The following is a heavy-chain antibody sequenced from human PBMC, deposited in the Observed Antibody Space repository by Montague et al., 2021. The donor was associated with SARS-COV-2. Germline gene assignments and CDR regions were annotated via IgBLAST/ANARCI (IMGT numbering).Heavy chain of an antibody. CDR2: INHSRGT. CDR3: ARGRPSGSDWLNEDY. J-gene: IGHJ4*02. V-gene: IGHV4-34*01. Sequence: SETLSLTCAVYGGSLNGNLWSWIRQSPGKGLEWIGEINHSRGTIYNPSLMPRVTMSVDTSKNQFSLRLTSVTAADTAIYFCARGRPSGSDWLNEDYWGQGALVTVSS. CDR1: GGSLNGNL. D-gene: IGHD3-9*01.